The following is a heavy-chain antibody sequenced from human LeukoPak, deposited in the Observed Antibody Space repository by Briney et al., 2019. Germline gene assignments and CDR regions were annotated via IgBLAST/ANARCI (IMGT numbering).Heavy chain of an antibody. CDR2: IWYDGSN. CDR1: GFTFSNYG. J-gene: IGHJ4*02. V-gene: IGHV3-33*01. D-gene: IGHD1-26*01. Sequence: GGSLRLSCAASGFTFSNYGMHWVRQAPGKGLEWVAVIWYDGSNNYADSVKGRSTISRDNSKNTLYLQMTSLRAEDTAVYYCNRGATGEGGFDYWGQGTLVTVSS. CDR3: NRGATGEGGFDY.